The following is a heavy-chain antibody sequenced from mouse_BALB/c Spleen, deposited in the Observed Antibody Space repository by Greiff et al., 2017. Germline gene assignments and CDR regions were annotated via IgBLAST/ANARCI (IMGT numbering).Heavy chain of an antibody. CDR3: TRDEPGNWFAY. CDR2: ISSGGSYT. Sequence: EVKLMESGGGLVKPGGSLKLSCAASGFTFSSYAMSWVRQTPEKRLEWVATISSGGSYTYYPDSVKGRFTISRDNAKNTLYLQMSSLKSEDTAMYYCTRDEPGNWFAYWGQGTLVTVSA. D-gene: IGHD4-1*01. J-gene: IGHJ3*01. V-gene: IGHV5-6-4*01. CDR1: GFTFSSYA.